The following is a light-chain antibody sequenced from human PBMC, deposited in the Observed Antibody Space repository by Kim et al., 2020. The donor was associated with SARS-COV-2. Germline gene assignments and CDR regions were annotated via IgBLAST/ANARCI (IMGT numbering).Light chain of an antibody. CDR3: NSRDSSGNHLV. V-gene: IGLV3-19*01. CDR1: SLRSYY. J-gene: IGLJ2*01. Sequence: SSELTQDPAVSVAVGQTVRITCQGDSLRSYYASWYQQKPGQAPVLVIYGKNNRPSGIPDRFSGSSSGNTASLTITGAQAEDEADYYCNSRDSSGNHLVFGGGTQLTVL. CDR2: GKN.